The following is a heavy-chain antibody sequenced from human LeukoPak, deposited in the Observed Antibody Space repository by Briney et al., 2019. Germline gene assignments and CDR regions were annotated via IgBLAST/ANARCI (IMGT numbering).Heavy chain of an antibody. V-gene: IGHV3-30-3*01. CDR3: ARATRSGPSA. CDR1: GFTFSSYA. J-gene: IGHJ5*02. D-gene: IGHD3-10*01. CDR2: ISYDGSDK. Sequence: PGRSLRLSCAASGFTFSSYAMHWVRQAPGKGLEWVAVISYDGSDKYYADSVKGRFTISRDNSKNTLYLQMNSLRAEDTAVYYCARATRSGPSAWGQGTLVTVSS.